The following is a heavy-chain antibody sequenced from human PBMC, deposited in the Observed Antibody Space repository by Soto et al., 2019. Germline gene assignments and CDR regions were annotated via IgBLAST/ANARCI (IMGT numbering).Heavy chain of an antibody. Sequence: PSETLSVTCTVAGGSISSYYWSWIRQPPGKGLEWIGYIYYSGRTNYNPSLKSRVTISVDTSKNQFSLKLSSVTAADTAVYYCARGYCSSTICYIWDNWFDPWGQGTLVTVSS. V-gene: IGHV4-59*01. CDR1: GGSISSYY. D-gene: IGHD2-2*02. CDR2: IYYSGRT. CDR3: ARGYCSSTICYIWDNWFDP. J-gene: IGHJ5*02.